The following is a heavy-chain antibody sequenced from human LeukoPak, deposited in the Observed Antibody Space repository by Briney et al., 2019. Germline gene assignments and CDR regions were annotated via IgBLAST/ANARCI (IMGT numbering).Heavy chain of an antibody. CDR1: GFPFSDFA. Sequence: GGSLRLSCAVSGFPFSDFAMSWVRQAPGKGLEWVSNISGGGDNTYFADSVKGRFTISRDNSKNTLFLQMVSLRAEDTAVYYCAKFEGALLGNYYMDVWGKGTTVTVSS. J-gene: IGHJ6*03. CDR2: ISGGGDNT. CDR3: AKFEGALLGNYYMDV. V-gene: IGHV3-23*01.